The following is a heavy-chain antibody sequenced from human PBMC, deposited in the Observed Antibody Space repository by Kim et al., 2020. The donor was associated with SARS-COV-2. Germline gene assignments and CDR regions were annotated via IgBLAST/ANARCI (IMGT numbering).Heavy chain of an antibody. Sequence: GGSLRLSCAASGFTFSNYWMHWVRQAPGKGLEWVSRIYNDGTRTSYADSVKGRFTISRDNAKNTLFLQMNSLRAEDTAVYYCGVVMTAICSDGMDVWGQGTTVTVSS. CDR1: GFTFSNYW. D-gene: IGHD2-21*02. J-gene: IGHJ6*02. CDR3: GVVMTAICSDGMDV. CDR2: IYNDGTRT. V-gene: IGHV3-74*01.